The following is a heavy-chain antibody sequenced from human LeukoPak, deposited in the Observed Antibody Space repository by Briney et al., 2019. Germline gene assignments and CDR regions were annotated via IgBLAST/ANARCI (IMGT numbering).Heavy chain of an antibody. CDR3: ARVSVPAADYYYYYYMDV. CDR1: GYTFNGYY. J-gene: IGHJ6*03. CDR2: INPNSGGT. V-gene: IGHV1-2*02. D-gene: IGHD2-2*01. Sequence: ASVKVSCKASGYTFNGYYMHWVRQAPGQGLEWMGWINPNSGGTNYAQKFQGRVTMTRDTSISTAYMELSRLRSDDTAVYYCARVSVPAADYYYYYYMDVWGKGTTVTVSS.